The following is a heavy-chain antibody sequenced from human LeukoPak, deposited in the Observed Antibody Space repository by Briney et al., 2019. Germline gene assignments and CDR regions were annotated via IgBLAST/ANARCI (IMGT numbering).Heavy chain of an antibody. D-gene: IGHD6-19*01. CDR1: GFTFSNAW. CDR2: IKSKTDGGTT. Sequence: GGSLRLSCAASGFTFSNAWMSWVRQAPGKGLEWVGRIKSKTDGGTTDYAAPVKGRFTISRDDSRNTLYLQMNSLKTEDTAVYYCTTAAWLVEAFDIWGQGTMVTVSS. V-gene: IGHV3-15*01. J-gene: IGHJ3*02. CDR3: TTAAWLVEAFDI.